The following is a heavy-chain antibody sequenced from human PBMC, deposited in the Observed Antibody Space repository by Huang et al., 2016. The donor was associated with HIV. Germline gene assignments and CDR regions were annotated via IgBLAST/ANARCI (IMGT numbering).Heavy chain of an antibody. J-gene: IGHJ6*03. Sequence: QVQLVQSGSVLKEPGASVKVSCKASGYTFTGYPLTWVRQAPGQGLECVGWISTITGDPTYAQACTGLLVLSLDTSVSTSYLQISSLKPEDTATYFCARGISRSVHNYYYMDVWGKGTTVTVSS. V-gene: IGHV7-4-1*02. CDR1: GYTFTGYP. CDR2: ISTITGDP. CDR3: ARGISRSVHNYYYMDV. D-gene: IGHD6-19*01.